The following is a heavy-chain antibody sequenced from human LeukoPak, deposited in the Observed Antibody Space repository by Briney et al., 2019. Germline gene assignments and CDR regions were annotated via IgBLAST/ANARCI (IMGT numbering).Heavy chain of an antibody. J-gene: IGHJ3*02. D-gene: IGHD6-19*01. CDR1: GFTFSSYE. Sequence: PGGSLRLSCAASGFTFSSYEMNWVRQAPGKGLEWVSYISSSGSTIYYADSVKGRFTISRDNAKNSLYLQMNSLRAEDTAVYYCAGHSSGSANDAFDIWGQGTMVTVSS. CDR2: ISSSGSTI. CDR3: AGHSSGSANDAFDI. V-gene: IGHV3-48*03.